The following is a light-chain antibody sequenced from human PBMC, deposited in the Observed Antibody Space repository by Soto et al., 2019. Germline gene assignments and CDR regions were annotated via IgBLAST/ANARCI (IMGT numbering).Light chain of an antibody. J-gene: IGKJ4*01. Sequence: EIVLTQSPATLSLSPGERATLSCRASQGVWTYLAWYHQKPGQAPRLLIFDASNRAPGISARFSGSGSGTDFTLTISSLEPEDFAVYYCQQHSTWPLTFGGGTKVDIK. CDR1: QGVWTY. CDR3: QQHSTWPLT. V-gene: IGKV3-11*01. CDR2: DAS.